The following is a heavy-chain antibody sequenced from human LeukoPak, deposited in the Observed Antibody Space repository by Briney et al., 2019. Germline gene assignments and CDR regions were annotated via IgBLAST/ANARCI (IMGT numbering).Heavy chain of an antibody. D-gene: IGHD6-19*01. Sequence: SETLSLTCTVSGVSISSGDYYWSWIRQPPGKGLEWIGYIYYSGSTYYNPSLKSRVTISVDTSKNQFSLKLSSVTAADTAVYYCARDSSSGVYYYYGMDVWGQGTTVTVSS. CDR2: IYYSGST. CDR1: GVSISSGDYY. J-gene: IGHJ6*02. V-gene: IGHV4-30-4*01. CDR3: ARDSSSGVYYYYGMDV.